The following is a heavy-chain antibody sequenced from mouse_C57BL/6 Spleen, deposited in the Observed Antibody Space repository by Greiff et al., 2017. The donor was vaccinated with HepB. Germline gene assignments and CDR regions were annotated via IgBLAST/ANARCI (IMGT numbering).Heavy chain of an antibody. D-gene: IGHD2-4*01. CDR1: GYTFTSYW. J-gene: IGHJ1*03. CDR2: INPSNGGT. Sequence: QVQLQQPGTELVKPGASVKLSCKASGYTFTSYWMHWVKQRPGQGLEWIGNINPSNGGTNYTEKFKSKATLTVDKSSSTAYMQLSSLTSEDSAVYYCARLIYYDYQGYFDVWGTGTTVTVSS. V-gene: IGHV1-53*01. CDR3: ARLIYYDYQGYFDV.